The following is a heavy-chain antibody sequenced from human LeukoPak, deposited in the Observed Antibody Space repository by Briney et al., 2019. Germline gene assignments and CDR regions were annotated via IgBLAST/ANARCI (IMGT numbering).Heavy chain of an antibody. Sequence: GGSLRLSCAASGFTFSSYGMHWVRQAPGKGLEWVAFIRYDGSNKYYADSVKGRFTISRDNSKNTLYLQMNSLRAEDTAVYCCAKTLNMVRGVTTDYWGQGTLVTVSS. CDR2: IRYDGSNK. D-gene: IGHD3-10*01. CDR1: GFTFSSYG. J-gene: IGHJ4*02. V-gene: IGHV3-30*02. CDR3: AKTLNMVRGVTTDY.